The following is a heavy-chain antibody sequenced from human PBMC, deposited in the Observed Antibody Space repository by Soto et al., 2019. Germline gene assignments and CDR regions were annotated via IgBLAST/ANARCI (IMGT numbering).Heavy chain of an antibody. Sequence: GASVKVSCKASGYTFINFDISWVRQAAGQGLEWLGWMNPGSGKTGYASKFQGRVAMTRDASTGTSHLELSSLTSYDTAVYYCARMASAGTLNWFDPWGQGTLVTVSS. CDR1: GYTFINFD. D-gene: IGHD6-13*01. CDR2: MNPGSGKT. CDR3: ARMASAGTLNWFDP. J-gene: IGHJ5*02. V-gene: IGHV1-8*02.